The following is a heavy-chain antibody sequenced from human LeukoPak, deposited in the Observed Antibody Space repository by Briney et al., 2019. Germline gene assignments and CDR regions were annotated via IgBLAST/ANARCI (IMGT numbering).Heavy chain of an antibody. CDR3: AKSHSLAPRGYFDY. CDR1: RFTFSTYA. V-gene: IGHV3-23*01. J-gene: IGHJ4*02. D-gene: IGHD3-16*02. Sequence: PGGSLRLSCAASRFTFSTYAMSWVRQAPGKGLEWVSTISDNGGNTYYADSVRGRFTISRDNSKNTLYVQMSSLRAEDTAVYYCAKSHSLAPRGYFDYWGRGTLVTVSS. CDR2: ISDNGGNT.